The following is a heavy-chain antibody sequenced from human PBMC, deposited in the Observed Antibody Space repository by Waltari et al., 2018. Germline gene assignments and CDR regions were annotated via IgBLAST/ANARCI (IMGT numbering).Heavy chain of an antibody. CDR2: IKQDGAEK. V-gene: IGHV3-7*01. CDR1: RFTFSNYW. Sequence: EVRLVESGGGLVQPGGSLRLSCAGSRFTFSNYWMSWVRQAPGKGLEGVANIKQDGAEKNYVDAVKGRFTSSRDNAKESLYLQMNSLRAGDTAVYFCAREATDYFYGLDLWGQGTTVTVSS. J-gene: IGHJ6*02. CDR3: AREATDYFYGLDL.